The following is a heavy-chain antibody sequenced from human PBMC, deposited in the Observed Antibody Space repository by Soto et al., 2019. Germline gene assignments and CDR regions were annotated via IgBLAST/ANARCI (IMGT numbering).Heavy chain of an antibody. J-gene: IGHJ6*02. Sequence: EVQLLESGGGLVQPGGSLRHYCAASGFTFSSYAMSWVRQAPGKGLEWVSAISGSGGSTYYADSVKGRFTISRDNSKNTLYLQMNSLRAEDTAVYYCAKVSVDYYYYGMDVWGQGTTVTVSS. CDR2: ISGSGGST. CDR1: GFTFSSYA. CDR3: AKVSVDYYYYGMDV. V-gene: IGHV3-23*01.